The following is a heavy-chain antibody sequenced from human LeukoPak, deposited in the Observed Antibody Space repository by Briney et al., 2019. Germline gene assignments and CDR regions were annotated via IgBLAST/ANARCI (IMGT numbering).Heavy chain of an antibody. CDR1: GFTFSNYA. CDR2: ISGAGT. Sequence: GGSLRLSCAASGFTFSNYALTWVRQAPGRGLEWVSSISGAGTYYADSVQGRFSISRDNYKNTLYLQMSSLRAEATAVYYCARDPNGNYVGAFDFQRWGQGTLVTVSS. D-gene: IGHD4-17*01. J-gene: IGHJ1*01. V-gene: IGHV3-23*01. CDR3: ARDPNGNYVGAFDFQR.